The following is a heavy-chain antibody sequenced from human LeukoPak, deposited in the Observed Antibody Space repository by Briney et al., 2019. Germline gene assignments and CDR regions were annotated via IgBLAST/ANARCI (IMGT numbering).Heavy chain of an antibody. D-gene: IGHD3-22*01. CDR3: ARALDYYDSSGYSCFDY. CDR1: GGSISSGGYY. CDR2: IYYSGST. J-gene: IGHJ4*02. Sequence: SQTLSLTCTVSGGSISSGGYYWSWIRQHPGKGLEWIGYIYYSGSTYYNPSLKSRVTISVDTSKNQFSLKLSSVTAADTAVYYCARALDYYDSSGYSCFDYWGQGTLVTVSS. V-gene: IGHV4-31*03.